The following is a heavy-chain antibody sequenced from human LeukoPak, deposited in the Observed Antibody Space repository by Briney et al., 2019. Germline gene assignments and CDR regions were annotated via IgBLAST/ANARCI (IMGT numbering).Heavy chain of an antibody. J-gene: IGHJ5*02. CDR3: ARGSNYVLDP. Sequence: GASVKVSCTASGYTFTSYYMHWVRQAPGQGLEWMGRINPNSGGTNYARKFQGRVTMTRDTSISTAYMELSRLRSDDTAVYYCARGSNYVLDPWGQGTLVTVSS. CDR2: INPNSGGT. V-gene: IGHV1-2*06. CDR1: GYTFTSYY. D-gene: IGHD4-11*01.